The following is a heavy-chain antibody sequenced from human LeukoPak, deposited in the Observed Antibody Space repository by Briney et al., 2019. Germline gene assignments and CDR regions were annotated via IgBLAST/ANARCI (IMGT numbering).Heavy chain of an antibody. Sequence: GRSLRLSCAASGFTFSSYAMHWVRQAPGKGLEWVAVISYDGSNKYYADSVKGRFTISRDNSKNTLYLQMNSLRAEDTAVYFCARGTPYSSSWYRYGMDVWGQGTTVTVSS. CDR3: ARGTPYSSSWYRYGMDV. CDR1: GFTFSSYA. CDR2: ISYDGSNK. J-gene: IGHJ6*02. V-gene: IGHV3-30-3*01. D-gene: IGHD6-13*01.